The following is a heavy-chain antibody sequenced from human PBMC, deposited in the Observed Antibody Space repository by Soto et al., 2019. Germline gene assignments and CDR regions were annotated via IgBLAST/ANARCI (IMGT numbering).Heavy chain of an antibody. CDR3: AKLVIGYCSGNTCDDY. Sequence: VQLLESGGGLIQPGGSLRLSCAASGFTFSYGIHWLRQAPGKGLEWVAYISYDSSNKFYGDSVKGRFTISRDNSKNPQFLQMNSLRAEDTAVCYCAKLVIGYCSGNTCDDYWGQGTLVAVSS. V-gene: IGHV3-30*18. CDR2: ISYDSSNK. CDR1: GFTFSYG. J-gene: IGHJ4*02. D-gene: IGHD2-15*01.